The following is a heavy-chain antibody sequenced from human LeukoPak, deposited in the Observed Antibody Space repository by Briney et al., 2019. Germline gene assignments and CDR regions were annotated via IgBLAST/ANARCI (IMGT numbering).Heavy chain of an antibody. Sequence: SQTLSLTCTVSGGSISSGSYYWSWIRQPAGKGLEWIGRIYTSGSTNYNPSLKSRVTISVDTSKNQFSLKLSSVTAADTAVYYCVRVGYCSGGSCYEGHDAFDIWGQGTMVTVSS. V-gene: IGHV4-61*02. J-gene: IGHJ3*02. CDR3: VRVGYCSGGSCYEGHDAFDI. CDR1: GGSISSGSYY. CDR2: IYTSGST. D-gene: IGHD2-15*01.